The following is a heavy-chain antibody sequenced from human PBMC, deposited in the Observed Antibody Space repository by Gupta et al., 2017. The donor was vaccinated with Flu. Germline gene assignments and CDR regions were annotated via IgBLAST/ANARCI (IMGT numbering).Heavy chain of an antibody. Sequence: RQAPGQGLEWMGGIIPIFGTANYAQKFQGRVTITADESTSTAYMELSSLRSEDTAVYYCAREKTRWGVIFDYWGQGTLVTVSS. D-gene: IGHD2-21*01. CDR2: IIPIFGTA. J-gene: IGHJ4*02. V-gene: IGHV1-69*01. CDR3: AREKTRWGVIFDY.